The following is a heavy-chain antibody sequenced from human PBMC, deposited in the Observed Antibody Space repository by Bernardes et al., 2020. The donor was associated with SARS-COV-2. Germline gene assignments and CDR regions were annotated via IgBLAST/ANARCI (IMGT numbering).Heavy chain of an antibody. CDR3: AKGRLQIGF. Sequence: GGSLRLSCAASGFTFSSYAMSWVRQAPGKGLEWVSSISSSGSRTYYADSVKGRFTISGDTSENTLYLQMNSLRAEDTALYFCAKGRLQIGFWGQGTLATVSS. J-gene: IGHJ4*02. CDR1: GFTFSSYA. CDR2: ISSSGSRT. V-gene: IGHV3-23*01.